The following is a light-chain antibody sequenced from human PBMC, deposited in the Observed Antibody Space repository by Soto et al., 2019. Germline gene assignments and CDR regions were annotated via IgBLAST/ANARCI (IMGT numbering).Light chain of an antibody. J-gene: IGKJ4*01. V-gene: IGKV3-15*01. CDR2: VAS. CDR1: QSVSSN. CDR3: QQYKNWLST. Sequence: EIVMTQSPATLSVSPGERATLSCRASQSVSSNLAWYQQKPGQAPRLLIYVASTRATGIPARFSGSGSGTEFTLTISSLQAEDFAVYCCQQYKNWLSTFGGGTNVEIK.